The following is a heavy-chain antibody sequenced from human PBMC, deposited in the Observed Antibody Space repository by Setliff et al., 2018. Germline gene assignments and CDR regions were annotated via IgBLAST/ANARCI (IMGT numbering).Heavy chain of an antibody. CDR3: TTSPISSGWHSNFDYNMDV. Sequence: GGSLSLSCTASGFTFSNAWMSWVRQAPGKGLEWVGRIKRITDSGTTDHAAPVKGRFTVSRDDSISTLYLQMNSLKTEDTAVYYCTTSPISSGWHSNFDYNMDVWGQGTTVTVSS. V-gene: IGHV3-15*01. D-gene: IGHD6-19*01. CDR1: GFTFSNAW. CDR2: IKRITDSGTT. J-gene: IGHJ6*02.